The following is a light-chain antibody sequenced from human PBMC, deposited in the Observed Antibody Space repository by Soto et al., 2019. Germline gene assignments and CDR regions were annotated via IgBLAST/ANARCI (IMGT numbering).Light chain of an antibody. CDR3: LLFFSGAPV. J-gene: IGLJ1*01. Sequence: QAVVAQEPSLTVSPGGTVTLPFGSSTGAVTSYHYPHWFQQRPGQAPRTLIYDATEKPSWTPVRFSGSLLGEKAALTLSGAQPEDEAEYYCLLFFSGAPVFALGTKVPVL. CDR2: DAT. CDR1: TGAVTSYHY. V-gene: IGLV7-46*01.